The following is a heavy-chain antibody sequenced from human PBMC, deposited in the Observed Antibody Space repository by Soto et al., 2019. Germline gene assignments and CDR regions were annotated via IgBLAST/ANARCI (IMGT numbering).Heavy chain of an antibody. CDR1: GYTFTGYY. CDR3: ARGGFWFGASYVWFDP. CDR2: INPNSGDT. Sequence: GASVKVSCKASGYTFTGYYMHWVRQAPGQGLEWMGWINPNSGDTNYAQKFQGRVTMTRDTSISTAYMELSRLRSDDTAVYYCARGGFWFGASYVWFDPWGQGTLVTVSS. V-gene: IGHV1-2*02. D-gene: IGHD3-10*01. J-gene: IGHJ5*02.